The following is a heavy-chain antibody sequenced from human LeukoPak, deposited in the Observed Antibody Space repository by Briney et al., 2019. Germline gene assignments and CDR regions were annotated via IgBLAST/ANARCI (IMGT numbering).Heavy chain of an antibody. CDR3: AKVSPPWGYGSGSYYNLVLDY. Sequence: GGSLRLSCAASGFTFSSYGMHWVRQAPGKGLEWVAVISYDGSNKYYADSVKGRFTVSRDNSKNTLYLQMNSLRAEDTAVYYCAKVSPPWGYGSGSYYNLVLDYWGQGTLVTVSS. J-gene: IGHJ4*02. CDR1: GFTFSSYG. V-gene: IGHV3-30*18. CDR2: ISYDGSNK. D-gene: IGHD3-10*01.